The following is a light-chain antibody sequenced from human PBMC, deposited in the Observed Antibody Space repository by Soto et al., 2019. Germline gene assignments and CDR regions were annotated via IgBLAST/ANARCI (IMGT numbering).Light chain of an antibody. CDR3: QQYGTSPRT. Sequence: EIVLTQSPGTLSLSPGERATLSCRASQSVSSSYLAWYQQKPGQAPRLLIFDTSSRATGIPDRFSGSGSGTDFTLTISRLEPEEFAVYYCQQYGTSPRTFGQGTKVEI. V-gene: IGKV3-20*01. J-gene: IGKJ1*01. CDR1: QSVSSSY. CDR2: DTS.